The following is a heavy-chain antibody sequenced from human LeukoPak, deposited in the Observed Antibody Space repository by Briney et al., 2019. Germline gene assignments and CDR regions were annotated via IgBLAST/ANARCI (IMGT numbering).Heavy chain of an antibody. CDR3: AREAVYCSGGSCYSDVFQH. V-gene: IGHV1-69*13. CDR2: IIPIFGTA. Sequence: ASEKVSCKASGDTFNSYAISWVRQAPGQGLEWMGGIIPIFGTANYAQKFKGRVTITADESTSTAYMELSSLRSEDTAVYYCAREAVYCSGGSCYSDVFQHWGQGTLVTVSS. CDR1: GDTFNSYA. J-gene: IGHJ1*01. D-gene: IGHD2-15*01.